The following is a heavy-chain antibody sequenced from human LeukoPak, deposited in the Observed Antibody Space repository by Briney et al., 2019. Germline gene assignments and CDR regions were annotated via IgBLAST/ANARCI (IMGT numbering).Heavy chain of an antibody. V-gene: IGHV1-8*01. CDR3: ARAANWHDDDWFDP. J-gene: IGHJ5*02. CDR1: GYTFTSYY. Sequence: ASVKVFCKASGYTFTSYYINWVRQDTGQGPEWMGWMNPNSGNTDYAQRFQGRVTMTRNTSISTAYMELSSLRSEDTAVYYCARAANWHDDDWFDPWGQGTLVTVSS. CDR2: MNPNSGNT. D-gene: IGHD1-1*01.